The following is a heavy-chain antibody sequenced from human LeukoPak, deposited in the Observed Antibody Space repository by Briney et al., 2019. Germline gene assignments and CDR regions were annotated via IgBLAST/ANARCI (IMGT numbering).Heavy chain of an antibody. CDR2: ISSNGGST. CDR3: ARVSRAQGGMDV. J-gene: IGHJ6*02. Sequence: GGSLRLSCTASGFTFSNYALHWVREAPGKGLEYVSAISSNGGSTYYTSSVKGRFTISRDNSKNTLHLQMGSLRPEDMAVYYCARVSRAQGGMDVWGQGTTVTVSS. V-gene: IGHV3-64*01. CDR1: GFTFSNYA.